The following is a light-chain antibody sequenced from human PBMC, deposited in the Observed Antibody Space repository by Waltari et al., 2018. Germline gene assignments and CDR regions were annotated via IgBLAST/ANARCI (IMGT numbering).Light chain of an antibody. CDR1: SSVVGNYKS. J-gene: IGLJ2*01. Sequence: QSALTQPASVSGSPGQSIPISCTGTSSVVGNYKSVSWYQKHPGKAPKLMLYAVSQRPSGVSVGFSGSKSGDVASLAISGRQPEDEAEYFCSSYAGSSKAVFGGGSKVTVL. CDR2: AVS. V-gene: IGLV2-23*02. CDR3: SSYAGSSKAV.